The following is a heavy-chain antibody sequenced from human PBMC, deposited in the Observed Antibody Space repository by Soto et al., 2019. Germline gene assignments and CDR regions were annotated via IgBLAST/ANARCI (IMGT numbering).Heavy chain of an antibody. Sequence: GASVKVSCKASGYTFINYALHWVRQAPGQRLEWMGWINAGNGNRRYSQKFQGRVTITTDTSASTAYMELSSLRSEDTAVYYCARESLWFGELLSYFDYWGQGTLVTSPQ. J-gene: IGHJ4*02. D-gene: IGHD3-10*01. CDR2: INAGNGNR. CDR1: GYTFINYA. CDR3: ARESLWFGELLSYFDY. V-gene: IGHV1-3*01.